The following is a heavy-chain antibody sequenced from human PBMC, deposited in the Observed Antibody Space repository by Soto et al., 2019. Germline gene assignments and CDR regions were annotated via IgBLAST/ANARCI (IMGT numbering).Heavy chain of an antibody. V-gene: IGHV3-66*04. CDR2: IYSGGST. CDR1: GVTVSSNY. D-gene: IGHD5-18*01. J-gene: IGHJ4*02. CDR3: ARHGYNYGGGYFDY. Sequence: EVQLVESGGGLVQPGGSLRLSCAASGVTVSSNYMSWVRQAPGKGLEWVSVIYSGGSTYYASSVKGRFTISRDNSKNTLYIKMNSLRAEDTAVYYCARHGYNYGGGYFDYWGQGTLVTVSS.